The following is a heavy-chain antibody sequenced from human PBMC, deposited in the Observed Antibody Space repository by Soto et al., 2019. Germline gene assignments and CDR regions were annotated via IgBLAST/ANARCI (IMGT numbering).Heavy chain of an antibody. J-gene: IGHJ4*02. CDR2: IWYDGSNK. CDR3: ARDQVRSGYCLDY. CDR1: GFTFSSCG. Sequence: QVQLVESGGGVVQPGRSLRLSCAASGFTFSSCGMHWVRQAPGQGLEWVAVIWYDGSNKYYADSVKGRFTISRDNSKNTLYLQMNSLGAEDTAVYYCARDQVRSGYCLDYWGQGTLVTVSS. V-gene: IGHV3-33*01. D-gene: IGHD3-22*01.